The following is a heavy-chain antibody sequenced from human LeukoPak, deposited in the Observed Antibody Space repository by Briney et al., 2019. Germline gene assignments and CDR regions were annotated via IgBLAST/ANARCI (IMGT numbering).Heavy chain of an antibody. CDR1: GFTFSSYG. D-gene: IGHD1-1*01. CDR3: AKVVDWNDEGSFDY. Sequence: PGGSLRLSCAASGFTFSSYGMHWVRQAPGKGLEWVAFIRYDGSNKYYADSVKDRFTISRDNSKNTLYLQMNSLRAEDTAVYYCAKVVDWNDEGSFDYWGQGTLVTVSS. CDR2: IRYDGSNK. J-gene: IGHJ4*02. V-gene: IGHV3-30*02.